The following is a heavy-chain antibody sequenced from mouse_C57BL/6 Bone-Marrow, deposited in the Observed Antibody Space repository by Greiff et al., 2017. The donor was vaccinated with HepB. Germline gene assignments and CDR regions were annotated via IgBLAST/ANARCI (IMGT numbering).Heavy chain of an antibody. CDR1: CYSITSGYY. V-gene: IGHV3-6*01. CDR2: ISYDGSN. J-gene: IGHJ2*01. D-gene: IGHD2-2*01. CDR3: AREENGYYVDY. Sequence: EVQLVESGPGLVKPSQSLSLTCSVTCYSITSGYYWNWIRQFPGNKLEWMGYISYDGSNNYNPSLKNRISITRDTSKNQFFLKLNSVTTEDTATYYCAREENGYYVDYWGQGTTLTVSS.